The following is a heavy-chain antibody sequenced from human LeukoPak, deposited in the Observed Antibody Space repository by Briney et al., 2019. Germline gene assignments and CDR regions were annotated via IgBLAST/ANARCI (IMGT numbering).Heavy chain of an antibody. J-gene: IGHJ4*02. CDR3: ARDSESWTETGPRFDY. CDR1: GFTLRSYP. CDR2: ISYDGGDK. V-gene: IGHV3-30-3*01. D-gene: IGHD3-9*01. Sequence: PGRSLRLSCVASGFTLRSYPMHWVRQAPGEGLEWVAAISYDGGDKYYADSVRGRFTISRDNSKNTLYLEMSSLRAEDTAVYYCARDSESWTETGPRFDYWGQGTLVTVSS.